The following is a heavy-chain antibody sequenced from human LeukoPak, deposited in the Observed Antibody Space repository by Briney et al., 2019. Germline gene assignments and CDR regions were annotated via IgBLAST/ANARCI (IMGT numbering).Heavy chain of an antibody. CDR3: ARDLGRGGYYDSSGYYQGEAFDY. CDR1: GFTFSSYS. V-gene: IGHV3-21*01. Sequence: GGSLSLSCAASGFTFSSYSMNLVRQAPGKGLEWVSSISSSSSSIYYADSVKGRFTISRDNAKNSLYLQMNSLRAEDTAVYYCARDLGRGGYYDSSGYYQGEAFDYWGQGTLVTVSS. J-gene: IGHJ4*02. CDR2: ISSSSSSI. D-gene: IGHD3-22*01.